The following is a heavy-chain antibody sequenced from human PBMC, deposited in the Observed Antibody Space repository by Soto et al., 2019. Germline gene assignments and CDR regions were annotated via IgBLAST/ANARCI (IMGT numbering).Heavy chain of an antibody. Sequence: SETLSLTCAVYGGSFSGYYWSWIRQPPGKGLEWIGEINHSGSTNYNPSLKSRVTISVDTSKNQFSLKLSPVTAADTAVYYCARGNVVVPAARLDYYYMDVWGKGTTVTVSS. J-gene: IGHJ6*03. V-gene: IGHV4-34*01. CDR3: ARGNVVVPAARLDYYYMDV. CDR2: INHSGST. CDR1: GGSFSGYY. D-gene: IGHD2-2*01.